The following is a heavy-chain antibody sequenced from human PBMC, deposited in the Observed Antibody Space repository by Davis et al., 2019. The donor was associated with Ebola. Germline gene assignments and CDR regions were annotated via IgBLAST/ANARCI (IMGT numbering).Heavy chain of an antibody. Sequence: SETLSLTCTVSGGSISSYYWSWIPQPPGKGLEWIGEIYHSGSTNYSPSLKSRVTISVDTSNNQFSLKLSSVTAADTAVYYCARAKWRDSRLTLGYWGQGTLVTVSS. D-gene: IGHD5-12*01. CDR2: IYHSGST. V-gene: IGHV4-59*01. CDR1: GGSISSYY. CDR3: ARAKWRDSRLTLGY. J-gene: IGHJ4*02.